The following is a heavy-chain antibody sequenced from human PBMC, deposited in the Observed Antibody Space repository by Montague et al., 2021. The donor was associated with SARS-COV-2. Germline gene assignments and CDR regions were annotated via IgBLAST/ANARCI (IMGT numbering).Heavy chain of an antibody. CDR3: ARGHLSVSMIVVVFTSASYYFDY. CDR2: IKQSGST. V-gene: IGHV4-34*01. J-gene: IGHJ4*02. Sequence: SETLSLTCAAYGGSFGDDHWSWIRQPPGKGPEWIGDIKQSGSTNYNSSLKSRGTISVDTSKNQFSLKLTSVTAADTAVYFCARGHLSVSMIVVVFTSASYYFDYWGQGAQVTVSS. CDR1: GGSFGDDH. D-gene: IGHD3-22*01.